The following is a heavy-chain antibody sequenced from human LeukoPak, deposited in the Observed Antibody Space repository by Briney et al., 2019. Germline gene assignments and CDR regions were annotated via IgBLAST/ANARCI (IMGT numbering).Heavy chain of an antibody. CDR1: GYTFTGYY. Sequence: ASVNVSCKAAGYTFTGYYMFWVRQAPGQGLEWMGRINPNSGGTNYAQKFQGRVTMTRDTSISKAYMELSRLRSDDTAVYYCARGYCSGGSCYSVENWFDPWGQGTLVTVSS. CDR2: INPNSGGT. V-gene: IGHV1-2*06. D-gene: IGHD2-15*01. J-gene: IGHJ5*02. CDR3: ARGYCSGGSCYSVENWFDP.